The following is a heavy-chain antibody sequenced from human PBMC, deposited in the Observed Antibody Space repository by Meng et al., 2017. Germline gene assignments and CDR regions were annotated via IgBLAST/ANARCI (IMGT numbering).Heavy chain of an antibody. Sequence: QGLLVPSGAGGKRPGAAVKVACEASCYSFTGYYRRWWRQAPGRGLGWLGWINPNSGGTNYAQKFQGRATRTRDKSISTAYMKLSRLRSDGPAVYYCACVWYYYRSGRVADPWGQGTLVTVSS. CDR2: INPNSGGT. V-gene: IGHV1-2*02. J-gene: IGHJ5*02. CDR1: CYSFTGYY. CDR3: ACVWYYYRSGRVADP. D-gene: IGHD3-10*01.